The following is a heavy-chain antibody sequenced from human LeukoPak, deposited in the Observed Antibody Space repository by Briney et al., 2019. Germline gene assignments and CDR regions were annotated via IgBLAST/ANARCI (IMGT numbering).Heavy chain of an antibody. J-gene: IGHJ6*03. D-gene: IGHD1-7*01. CDR1: GFTFSSYT. CDR2: ISYDGTNK. Sequence: GGSLRLSCAASGFTFSSYTIHWVRQAPGKGLEWVAVISYDGTNKNFADSVKGRLTISRDNSKNTMYLQMNSLRAEDTAVYYCATDPTGPNYNMDVWGKGTTVTVSS. CDR3: ATDPTGPNYNMDV. V-gene: IGHV3-30*01.